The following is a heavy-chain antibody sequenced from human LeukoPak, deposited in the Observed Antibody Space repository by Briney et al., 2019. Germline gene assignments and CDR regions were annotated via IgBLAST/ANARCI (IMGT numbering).Heavy chain of an antibody. CDR2: IYYSGRT. J-gene: IGHJ1*01. CDR1: SDSISSSKYY. V-gene: IGHV4-39*01. Sequence: PSETLPLTCAVSSDSISSSKYYWGWVRQPPGKGLEWIGDIYYSGRTYYNSSLKSRLTLSVDTSRNQFSLKLSSVSASDTAAYYCARRRYYDSTGYLDWGQGTLVSVSP. D-gene: IGHD3-22*01. CDR3: ARRRYYDSTGYLD.